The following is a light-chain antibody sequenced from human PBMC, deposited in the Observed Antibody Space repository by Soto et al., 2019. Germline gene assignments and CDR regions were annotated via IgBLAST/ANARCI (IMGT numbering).Light chain of an antibody. Sequence: EIVLTQSPGTLSLSPGEGATLSCRASQSVGKSYLAWYQQKPGQAPRLLIYGASSRATGIPDRFSGSASGTEFTLTISSLQSEDFAVYYCQQYNNWPPWTFGQGPRWIS. CDR1: QSVGKSY. J-gene: IGKJ1*01. CDR3: QQYNNWPPWT. CDR2: GAS. V-gene: IGKV3-20*01.